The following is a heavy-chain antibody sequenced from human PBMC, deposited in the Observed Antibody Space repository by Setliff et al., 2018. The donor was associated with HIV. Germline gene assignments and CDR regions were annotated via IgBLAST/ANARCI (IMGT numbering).Heavy chain of an antibody. CDR2: IYYSGST. J-gene: IGHJ5*02. CDR1: GGSISSRY. D-gene: IGHD1-20*01. CDR3: AGCITGTTHWFDP. V-gene: IGHV4-59*11. Sequence: SETLSLTFTVSGGSISSRYWSWIRQPPGKRLEWIGYIYYSGSTNYNPSLKSRVTISVDTSKNQFSLKLSSVTAADTAVYYCAGCITGTTHWFDPWGQGTLVTVSS.